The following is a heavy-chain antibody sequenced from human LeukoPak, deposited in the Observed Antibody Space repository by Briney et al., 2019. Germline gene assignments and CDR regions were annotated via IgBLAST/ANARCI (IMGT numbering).Heavy chain of an antibody. Sequence: GGSLRLSCAASGFTFSSSAMHWVRQAPDKGLEWAAVISYDGSNKYYADSVKGRFTISSDNSKNTLYLQMNSLRADDTAVYYCARDRDSSGWYEGFDYLGQGTLVTISS. V-gene: IGHV3-30-3*01. CDR3: ARDRDSSGWYEGFDY. CDR1: GFTFSSSA. J-gene: IGHJ4*02. D-gene: IGHD6-19*01. CDR2: ISYDGSNK.